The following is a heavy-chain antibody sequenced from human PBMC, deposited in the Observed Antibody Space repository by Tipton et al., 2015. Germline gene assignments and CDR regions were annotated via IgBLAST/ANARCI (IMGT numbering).Heavy chain of an antibody. V-gene: IGHV4-39*01. CDR1: GGSISSPNYY. CDR2: IYYSGST. Sequence: TLSLTCTVSGGSISSPNYYWGWIRQPPGKGLEWIGSIYYSGSTYYNPSLKSRVTISVDTSKNQFSLKLSSVTAAETAVYYRVSTPSGSQWSRHYYGMDVWDQGTTVTVSS. D-gene: IGHD1-26*01. CDR3: VSTPSGSQWSRHYYGMDV. J-gene: IGHJ6*02.